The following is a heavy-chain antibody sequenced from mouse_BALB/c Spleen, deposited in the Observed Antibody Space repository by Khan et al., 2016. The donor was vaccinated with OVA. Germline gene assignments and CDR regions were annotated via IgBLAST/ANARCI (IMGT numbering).Heavy chain of an antibody. CDR1: GFTLSRYA. CDR3: ARADGYYGRGAMDY. Sequence: EVMLVESGGGLVKPGGSLKVSCAVSGFTLSRYAMSWVRQTPEKRLEWVATISSGGTYTYYPDSVKGRFTISRDNAENTLYLHMSSLRSEDTAIEYCARADGYYGRGAMDYWGQGTAVTVTS. V-gene: IGHV5-9-1*01. CDR2: ISSGGTYT. D-gene: IGHD2-3*01. J-gene: IGHJ4*01.